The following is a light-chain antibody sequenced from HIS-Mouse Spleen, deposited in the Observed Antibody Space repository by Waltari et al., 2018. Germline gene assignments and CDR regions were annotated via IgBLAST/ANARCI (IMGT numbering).Light chain of an antibody. V-gene: IGLV4-69*01. J-gene: IGLJ2*01. CDR1: SGHSSYA. Sequence: QLVLTQSPSASASLGASVKLTCTLSSGHSSYAIAWHQQQPEKGPRYLMKLNSDGSHSKGDGIPDRFSGSSSGAERYLTISSLQSEDEADYYCQTWGTGILVVFGGGNKLTVL. CDR3: QTWGTGILVV. CDR2: LNSDGSH.